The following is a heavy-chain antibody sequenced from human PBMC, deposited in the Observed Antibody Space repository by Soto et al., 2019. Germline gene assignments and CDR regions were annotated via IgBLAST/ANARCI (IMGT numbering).Heavy chain of an antibody. CDR1: GFMFGNYG. D-gene: IGHD5-12*01. CDR2: ISSYDDNA. Sequence: GGSLRVSFAAFGFMFGNYGMAWVRQSPGKWLHWVATISSYDDNAHYAVSVKGGFPISRDSPPNTVYLHMKSLRRDDTAMYFCTRDAGGSDEMFAYWGQGTQVTFYS. J-gene: IGHJ4*02. V-gene: IGHV3-20*03. CDR3: TRDAGGSDEMFAY.